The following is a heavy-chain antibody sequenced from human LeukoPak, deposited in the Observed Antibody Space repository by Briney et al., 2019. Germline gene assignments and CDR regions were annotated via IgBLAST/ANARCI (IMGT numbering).Heavy chain of an antibody. V-gene: IGHV3-21*01. CDR3: ARVWYSSGWYYDY. D-gene: IGHD6-19*01. CDR2: ISSSGSYI. CDR1: GITFSSHT. J-gene: IGHJ4*02. Sequence: GGSLRLSCAASGITFSSHTMNWVRQAPGKGLEWVSSISSSGSYIYYADSVKGRFAISRDNAKNSLYLQMNSPRAEDTAVYYCARVWYSSGWYYDYWGQGTLVTVSS.